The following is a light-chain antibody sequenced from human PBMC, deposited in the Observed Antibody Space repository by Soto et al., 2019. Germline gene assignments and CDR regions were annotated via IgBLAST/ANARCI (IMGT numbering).Light chain of an antibody. V-gene: IGKV1-39*01. CDR3: QQSYDKSPWT. Sequence: DILMTQSPSSLSASVGDRVTITCRASQNIRNHLNWYQQKPGKAPRLLIDAASILQSGVPSSFSGGGSGTEFTLTISSLQPEDFVTFYCQQSYDKSPWTFGQGTKVEIK. J-gene: IGKJ1*01. CDR1: QNIRNH. CDR2: AAS.